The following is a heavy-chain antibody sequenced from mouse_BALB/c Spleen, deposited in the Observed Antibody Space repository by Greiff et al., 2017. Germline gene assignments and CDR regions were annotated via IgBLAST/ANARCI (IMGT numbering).Heavy chain of an antibody. V-gene: IGHV1-28*01. CDR2: IDPFNGGT. CDR1: GYSFTSYY. Sequence: EVQLQQSGPELMKPGASVKISCKASGYSFTSYYMHWVKQSHGKSLEWIGYIDPFNGGTSYNQKFKGKATLTVDKSSSTAYMHLSSLTSEDSAVYYCAREGVGGYDPPLDYWGQGTSVTVSS. J-gene: IGHJ4*01. CDR3: AREGVGGYDPPLDY. D-gene: IGHD2-2*01.